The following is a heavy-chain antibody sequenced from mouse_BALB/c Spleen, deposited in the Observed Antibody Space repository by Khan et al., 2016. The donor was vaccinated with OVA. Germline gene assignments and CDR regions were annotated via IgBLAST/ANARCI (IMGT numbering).Heavy chain of an antibody. J-gene: IGHJ3*01. CDR2: INPSNGDA. CDR1: GYTFTSYY. V-gene: IGHV1S81*02. D-gene: IGHD2-10*02. CDR3: TRSGYANPFAY. Sequence: QVQLQQSGAELVKPGASVKLSCKASGYTFTSYYMYWVKQRPGQGLEWIGGINPSNGDAHFNEKFTTKATLTVDKSSSTAYMQLSSLTSEEYAVYYCTRSGYANPFAYWGQGTLVTVFA.